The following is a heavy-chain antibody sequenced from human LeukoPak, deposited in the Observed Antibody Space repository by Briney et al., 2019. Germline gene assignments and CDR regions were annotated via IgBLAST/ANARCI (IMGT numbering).Heavy chain of an antibody. CDR3: AGHRCPGPYFDCGPFDS. D-gene: IGHD3-9*01. V-gene: IGHV4-39*01. CDR1: VGSISSNHYY. CDR2: IYYSGTT. Sequence: PSETLSLTCTVSVGSISSNHYYWGWIRQPPGKGLEWLGTIYYSGTTHYSPTLLSRGTLSVDMSKHQFSHMLYSVTAADTAVYYCAGHRCPGPYFDCGPFDSWGQGAPVTGSS. J-gene: IGHJ4*02.